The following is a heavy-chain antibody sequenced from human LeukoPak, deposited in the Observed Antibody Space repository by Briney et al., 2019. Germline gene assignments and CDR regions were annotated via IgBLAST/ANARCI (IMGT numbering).Heavy chain of an antibody. Sequence: GGSLRLSCAASGFSFSDSWMDWVRQAPGKRLEWVANIKPDGTEIYYLDAVKGRFTISRDNAKNSLYLQMQSLRAEDTAVYYCTRVLVSWGQGVLVTVSS. CDR3: TRVLVS. CDR1: GFSFSDSW. CDR2: IKPDGTEI. J-gene: IGHJ5*02. V-gene: IGHV3-7*02.